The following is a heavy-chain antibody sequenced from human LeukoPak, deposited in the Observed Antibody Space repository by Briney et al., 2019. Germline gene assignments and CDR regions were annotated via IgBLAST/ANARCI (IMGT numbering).Heavy chain of an antibody. V-gene: IGHV3-53*01. D-gene: IGHD3-3*01. CDR2: IGTGGSI. CDR3: ATDRGWRTSGYYLYYFEY. CDR1: GFIFSSDY. J-gene: IGHJ4*02. Sequence: PGGSLRLSCAASGFIFSSDYMSWVRLAPGKGLEWVSIIGTGGSIHYTDSVKGRFTISRDNTMNSLYLQMSSLRAEDTAVYYCATDRGWRTSGYYLYYFEYWGQGTLVTYSS.